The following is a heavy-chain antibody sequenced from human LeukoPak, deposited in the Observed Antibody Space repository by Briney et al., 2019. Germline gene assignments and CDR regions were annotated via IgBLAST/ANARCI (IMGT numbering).Heavy chain of an antibody. Sequence: PSETLSLTCTVSGGSISSYYWSSISSYYWSWIRQPAGKGLEWIGRIYTSGSTNYNPSLKSRVTMSVDTSKNQFSLKLGSVTAADTAVYYCARDKERDSSGGSCYSAFDYWGQGTLVTVSS. V-gene: IGHV4-4*07. J-gene: IGHJ4*02. CDR1: GGSISSYYWSSISSYY. CDR3: ARDKERDSSGGSCYSAFDY. CDR2: IYTSGST. D-gene: IGHD2-15*01.